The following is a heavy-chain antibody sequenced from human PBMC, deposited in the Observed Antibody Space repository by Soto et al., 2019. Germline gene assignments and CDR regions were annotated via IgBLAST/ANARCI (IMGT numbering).Heavy chain of an antibody. D-gene: IGHD2-2*01. CDR2: INHSGST. CDR3: ARDRSTVSYYYGMDV. V-gene: IGHV4-34*01. Sequence: SETLSLTCAVYGGSFSGYYWSWIRQPPGKGLEWIGEINHSGSTNYNPSLKSRVTISVDTSKNQFSLKLSSVTAADTAVYYCARDRSTVSYYYGMDVWGQGTTVT. CDR1: GGSFSGYY. J-gene: IGHJ6*02.